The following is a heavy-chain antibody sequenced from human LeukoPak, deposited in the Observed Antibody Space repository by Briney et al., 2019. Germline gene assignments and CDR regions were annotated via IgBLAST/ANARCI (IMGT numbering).Heavy chain of an antibody. J-gene: IGHJ4*02. V-gene: IGHV4-39*07. Sequence: PSETLSLTCTVSGGSISSSSYYWGWIRQPPGKGLEWIGSIYYSGSTYYNPSLRSRVTISLDTSRNQFSLKLSSVTAADTAVYYCARGAQDYFDYWGQGTLVTVSS. CDR1: GGSISSSSYY. CDR3: ARGAQDYFDY. CDR2: IYYSGST.